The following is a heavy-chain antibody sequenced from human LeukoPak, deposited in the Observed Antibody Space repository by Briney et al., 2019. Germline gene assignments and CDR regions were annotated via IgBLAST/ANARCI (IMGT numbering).Heavy chain of an antibody. J-gene: IGHJ4*02. V-gene: IGHV1-69*05. D-gene: IGHD5-12*01. CDR2: IIPIFGTA. CDR1: GGTFSSYA. CDR3: ARDRRRLATTIALDY. Sequence: AASVKVSCKASGGTFSSYAISWVRQAPGQGLEWMGGIIPIFGTANYAQKFQGRVTITTDESTSTAYMELSSLRSEDTAVYYCARDRRRLATTIALDYWGQGTLVTVSS.